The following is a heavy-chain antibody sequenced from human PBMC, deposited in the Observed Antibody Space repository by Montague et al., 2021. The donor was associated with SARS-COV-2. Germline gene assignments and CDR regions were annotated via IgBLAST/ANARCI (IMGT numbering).Heavy chain of an antibody. V-gene: IGHV4-39*01. D-gene: IGHD5-18*01. CDR2: VYYSGNT. J-gene: IGHJ4*02. CDR1: GGSISGSSYY. Sequence: SETLSLTCTVTGGSISGSSYYWGWIRQPPGKGLEWIASVYYSGNTYYSPSLKSRLTISVDTSKNQFSLRLSSVTAADTALYYCARREYSYGWGDWGQGTLVTVSS. CDR3: ARREYSYGWGD.